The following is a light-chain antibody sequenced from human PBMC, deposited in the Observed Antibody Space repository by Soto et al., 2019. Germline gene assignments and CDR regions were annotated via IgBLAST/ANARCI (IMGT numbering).Light chain of an antibody. CDR2: AAS. V-gene: IGKV1-9*01. J-gene: IGKJ4*01. Sequence: IQLTQSPSSLSASVGDRVSITCRASQGIGSFLAWYQQMPGKAPKLLIYAASTLQSGVPTRFSGSGSGTDFTLTISSLQPEDFATYYCQLFKSYPLTFGGGTKVEIK. CDR1: QGIGSF. CDR3: QLFKSYPLT.